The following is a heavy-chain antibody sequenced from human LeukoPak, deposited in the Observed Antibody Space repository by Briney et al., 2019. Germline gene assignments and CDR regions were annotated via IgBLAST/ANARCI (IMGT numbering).Heavy chain of an antibody. CDR1: GGSISSYY. CDR3: ASFYEAWFDP. V-gene: IGHV4-59*01. D-gene: IGHD2/OR15-2a*01. Sequence: SETLSLTCXVSGGSISSYYWSWIRQPPGKGLEWIGYIYYSGSTNYNPSLKSRVTISVDTSKNQFSLKLSSVTAADTAVYYCASFYEAWFDPWGQGTLVTVSS. J-gene: IGHJ5*02. CDR2: IYYSGST.